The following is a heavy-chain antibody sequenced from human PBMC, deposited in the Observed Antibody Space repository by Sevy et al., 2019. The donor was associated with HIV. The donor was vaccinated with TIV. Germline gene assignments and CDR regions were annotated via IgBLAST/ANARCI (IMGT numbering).Heavy chain of an antibody. CDR1: GFPFNNYA. CDR3: AKHYIHDIADGWYFDL. Sequence: GGSLRPSFAPFGFPFNNYAMGWVRQAPGKGREGRGLEGVSTISGGGGGTYYADSVRGRFTISRDNSKNTLYLQVNSLRVEDTAVYYCAKHYIHDIADGWYFDLWGRGTLVTVSS. J-gene: IGHJ2*01. CDR2: ISGGGGGT. V-gene: IGHV3-23*01. D-gene: IGHD6-13*01.